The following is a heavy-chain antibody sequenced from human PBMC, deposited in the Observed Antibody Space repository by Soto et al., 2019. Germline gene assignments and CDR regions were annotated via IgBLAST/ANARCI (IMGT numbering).Heavy chain of an antibody. CDR2: ISYDGSNK. D-gene: IGHD2-15*01. CDR3: ARATVVTGWFDP. J-gene: IGHJ5*02. V-gene: IGHV3-30-3*01. Sequence: QVQLVESGGGVVQPGRSLRLSCAASGFIFSTYAMHWVRQAPGKGLEWVAVISYDGSNKYYADSVKGRFTISRDNSKNTLYLQMNSRRAEDTAVYYCARATVVTGWFDPWGQGTLVTVSS. CDR1: GFIFSTYA.